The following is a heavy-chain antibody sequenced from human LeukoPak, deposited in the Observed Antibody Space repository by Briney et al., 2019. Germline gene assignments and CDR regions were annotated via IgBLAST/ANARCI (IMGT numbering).Heavy chain of an antibody. CDR1: GFTFSTYS. D-gene: IGHD1-26*01. CDR3: ASSGSYRFDY. CDR2: ISSSSSI. V-gene: IGHV3-48*02. J-gene: IGHJ4*02. Sequence: GGSLRLSCAASGFTFSTYSMNWVRQAPGKGLEWVSYISSSSSIYYADSVKGRFTISRDNAKNSLYLQMNSLRDEDTAVYYCASSGSYRFDYWGQGTLVTVSS.